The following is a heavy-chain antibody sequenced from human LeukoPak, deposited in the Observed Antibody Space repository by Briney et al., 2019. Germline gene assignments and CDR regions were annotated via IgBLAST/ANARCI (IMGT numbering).Heavy chain of an antibody. CDR3: AREMYCSGGSCYGDAFDI. CDR2: IWYDGSNK. Sequence: GRSLRLSCAASGFTFRSYGMHWVRQAPGKGLEWVAVIWYDGSNKYYSDSVKGRFTISRDNSKNTLYLQMNSLRAEDTALYYCAREMYCSGGSCYGDAFDIWGQGTMVTVSS. CDR1: GFTFRSYG. J-gene: IGHJ3*02. D-gene: IGHD2-15*01. V-gene: IGHV3-33*01.